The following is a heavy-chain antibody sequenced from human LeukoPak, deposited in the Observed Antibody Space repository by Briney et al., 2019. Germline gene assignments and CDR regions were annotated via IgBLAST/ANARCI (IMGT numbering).Heavy chain of an antibody. Sequence: PGGSLRLSCAVSGFTFGSYEMNWVRHAPGRGLEWVSHISGGGESTVYPDAVKGRFTISRDNAKNSLYLQMNSLRVEDTGVYYCARRSGRRYEYWGQGVLVTVSP. D-gene: IGHD5-24*01. CDR1: GFTFGSYE. CDR3: ARRSGRRYEY. CDR2: ISGGGEST. V-gene: IGHV3-48*03. J-gene: IGHJ4*02.